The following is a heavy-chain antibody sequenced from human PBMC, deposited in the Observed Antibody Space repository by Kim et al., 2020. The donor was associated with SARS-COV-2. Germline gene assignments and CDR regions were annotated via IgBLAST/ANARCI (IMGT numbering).Heavy chain of an antibody. CDR3: ARPVLRYFDWLPHYGMDV. D-gene: IGHD3-9*01. J-gene: IGHJ6*02. V-gene: IGHV1-8*01. Sequence: ASVKVSCKASGYTFTSYDINWVRQATGQGLEWMGWMNPNSGNTGYAQKFQGRVTMTRNTSISTAYMELSSLRSEDTAVYYCARPVLRYFDWLPHYGMDVWGQGTTVTVSS. CDR1: GYTFTSYD. CDR2: MNPNSGNT.